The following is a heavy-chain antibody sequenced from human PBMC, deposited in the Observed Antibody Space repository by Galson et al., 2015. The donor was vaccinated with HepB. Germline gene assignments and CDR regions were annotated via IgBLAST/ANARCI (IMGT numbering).Heavy chain of an antibody. CDR3: AQWRWIAS. J-gene: IGHJ5*01. V-gene: IGHV3-30*04. CDR2: ISYDGTNK. Sequence: SLRLSCAASGFTLRRYTVYWVRQAPGKGLEWVASISYDGTNKYYPDSVKGRFSISRDNAKNTFYLQMNGLRPEDTAVYYCAQWRWIASWGQGTVVTGSS. D-gene: IGHD2-8*01. CDR1: GFTLRRYT.